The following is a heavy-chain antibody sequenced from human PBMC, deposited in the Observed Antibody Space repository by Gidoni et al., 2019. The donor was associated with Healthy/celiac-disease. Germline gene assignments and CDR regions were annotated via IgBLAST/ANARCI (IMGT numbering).Heavy chain of an antibody. Sequence: EVQLVQSGAEVKKPGESLKISCKGSGYSFTSYWIGWVRQMPGKGLEWMGIIYPGDSDTRYSPSFQGQVTISADKSISTAYLQWSSLKASDTAMYYCARLGEDGNYYDSSGYYYLGGYYFDYWGQGTLVTVSS. D-gene: IGHD3-22*01. CDR2: IYPGDSDT. CDR1: GYSFTSYW. V-gene: IGHV5-51*01. CDR3: ARLGEDGNYYDSSGYYYLGGYYFDY. J-gene: IGHJ4*02.